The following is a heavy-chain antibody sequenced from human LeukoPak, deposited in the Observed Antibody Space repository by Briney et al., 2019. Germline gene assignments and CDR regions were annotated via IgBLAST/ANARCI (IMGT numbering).Heavy chain of an antibody. J-gene: IGHJ4*02. Sequence: GGSLRLXCAASGIPFSSFGMHWVRLAPGKGLEWVSFIRYDSTDKYYAESVKGRFTISRDNSKNTLYLQMNSLRTEDTAVYYCFGGGYEAYWGQGALVTVSS. CDR3: FGGGYEAY. CDR1: GIPFSSFG. V-gene: IGHV3-30*02. D-gene: IGHD1-26*01. CDR2: IRYDSTDK.